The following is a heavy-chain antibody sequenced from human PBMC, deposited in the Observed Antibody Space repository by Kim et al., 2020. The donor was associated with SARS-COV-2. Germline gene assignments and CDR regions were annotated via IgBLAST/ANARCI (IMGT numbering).Heavy chain of an antibody. CDR1: GGSISSYY. V-gene: IGHV4-4*07. CDR3: ARGVGYCSGGSCWFDP. Sequence: SETLSLTCTVSGGSISSYYWSWIRQPAGKGLEWIGRIYTSGSTNYNPSLKSRVTMSVDTSKNQFSLKLSSVTAADTAVYYCARGVGYCSGGSCWFDPWGQGTLVTVSS. CDR2: IYTSGST. D-gene: IGHD2-15*01. J-gene: IGHJ5*02.